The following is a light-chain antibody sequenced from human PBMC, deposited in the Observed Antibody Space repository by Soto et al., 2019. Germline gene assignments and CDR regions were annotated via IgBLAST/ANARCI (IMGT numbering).Light chain of an antibody. CDR1: QGISSY. J-gene: IGKJ1*01. CDR2: AAS. Sequence: AIRMTQSPSSFSASTGDRVTITCRASQGISSYLAWYQQKPGKAPKLLIYAASTLQSGVPSRFSGSGSGTDFTLTISCLQSEDFATYYCLQLNTYPWTFGQGTKVEIK. V-gene: IGKV1-8*01. CDR3: LQLNTYPWT.